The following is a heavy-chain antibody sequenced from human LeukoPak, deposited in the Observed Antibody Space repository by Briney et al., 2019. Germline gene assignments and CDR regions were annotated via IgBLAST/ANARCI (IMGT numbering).Heavy chain of an antibody. V-gene: IGHV3-23*01. Sequence: PGGSLRLSCAASGFTFSSYAMSWVRQAPGKGLEWVSAISGSGGSTYYADSVKGRFTISRDNSKNTLSLQMNSLRAEDTAVYYCAARYSGSYFYDYYYGMDVWGQGTTVTVSS. CDR3: AARYSGSYFYDYYYGMDV. CDR1: GFTFSSYA. CDR2: ISGSGGST. J-gene: IGHJ6*02. D-gene: IGHD1-26*01.